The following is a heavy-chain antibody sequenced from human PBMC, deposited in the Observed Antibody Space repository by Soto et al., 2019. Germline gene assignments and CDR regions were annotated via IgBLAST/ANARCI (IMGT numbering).Heavy chain of an antibody. Sequence: QVQLVQSGAEVKKPGASVKVSCKASGYSFTNYAMHWVRQAPGQGLEWMGWINGGNGNTKYSEKFQGRVTITRDTSASTSYIELSSLRSEDTAVYYCARDRYYHDGSGLYWYFDLWGRGTLVTVSS. V-gene: IGHV1-3*01. CDR3: ARDRYYHDGSGLYWYFDL. CDR1: GYSFTNYA. CDR2: INGGNGNT. D-gene: IGHD3-22*01. J-gene: IGHJ2*01.